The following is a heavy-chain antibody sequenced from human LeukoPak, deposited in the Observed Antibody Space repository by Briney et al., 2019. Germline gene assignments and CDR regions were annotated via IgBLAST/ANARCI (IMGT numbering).Heavy chain of an antibody. V-gene: IGHV4-61*02. Sequence: SETLSLTCTVSGGSISSDSYYWIWIRRPAGKGLEWIGRIYTSGSTNYNPALKSRVTISVDTSKNQLSLKLNSVTAADTAVYYCARVDGSCSGGSCPSGNWFDPWGQGTLVTVSS. D-gene: IGHD2-15*01. J-gene: IGHJ5*02. CDR1: GGSISSDSYY. CDR2: IYTSGST. CDR3: ARVDGSCSGGSCPSGNWFDP.